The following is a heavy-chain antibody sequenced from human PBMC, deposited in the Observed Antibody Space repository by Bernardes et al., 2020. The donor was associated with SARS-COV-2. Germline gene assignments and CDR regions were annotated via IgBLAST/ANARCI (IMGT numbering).Heavy chain of an antibody. D-gene: IGHD3-22*01. V-gene: IGHV3-23*01. Sequence: GGSLRLSCAASGFTFTKSDMSWVRQAPGKGLAWVSGISGSGNTTYYADAVKGRFTISRDNSKNTLFLQMDSLRAEDTAVYYCAESSGTDEVAALNLNDYSYESSGQGPYYFDSWGQGTLVTVSS. CDR2: ISGSGNTT. J-gene: IGHJ4*02. CDR3: AESSGTDEVAALNLNDYSYESSGQGPYYFDS. CDR1: GFTFTKSD.